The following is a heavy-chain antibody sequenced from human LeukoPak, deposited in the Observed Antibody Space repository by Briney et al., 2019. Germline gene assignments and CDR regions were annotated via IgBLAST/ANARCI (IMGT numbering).Heavy chain of an antibody. CDR2: ISSSSSTI. Sequence: GGSLSLSCAASGFTFSSYSMNWVRQAPGKGLEWVSYISSSSSTIYYADSVKGRFTISRDNAKNSLYLQMNSLRAEDTAVYYCATGPFDWLHWFDPWGQGTLVTVSS. CDR3: ATGPFDWLHWFDP. D-gene: IGHD3-9*01. V-gene: IGHV3-48*01. CDR1: GFTFSSYS. J-gene: IGHJ5*02.